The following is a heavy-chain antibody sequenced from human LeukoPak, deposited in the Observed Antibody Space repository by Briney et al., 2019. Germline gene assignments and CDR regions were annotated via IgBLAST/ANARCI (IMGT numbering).Heavy chain of an antibody. V-gene: IGHV4-59*01. CDR3: AREYSTWYFDS. J-gene: IGHJ4*02. Sequence: SETLSLTCTVSGGSISSYYWSWIRQPPGKGLKWIGYIYYSGSTNYNPSLKSRVTISVDTSKNQFSLKLSSVTAADTAVYYCAREYSTWYFDSWGQGTLVTASS. CDR1: GGSISSYY. CDR2: IYYSGST. D-gene: IGHD4-11*01.